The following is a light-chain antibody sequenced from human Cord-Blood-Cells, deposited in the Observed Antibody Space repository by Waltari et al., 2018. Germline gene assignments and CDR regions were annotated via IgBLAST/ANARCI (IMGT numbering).Light chain of an antibody. V-gene: IGKV3-15*01. J-gene: IGKJ4*01. CDR3: QQYNNWPPLT. CDR1: QSVSSN. Sequence: DIVMTQSPATLSVSPGERATASCRASQSVSSNLAWYQQQPGQAPRLLIYGSSTRATGIPARFSGSGSGTEFTLTISSLQSEDFAVYYCQQYNNWPPLTFGGGTKVEIK. CDR2: GSS.